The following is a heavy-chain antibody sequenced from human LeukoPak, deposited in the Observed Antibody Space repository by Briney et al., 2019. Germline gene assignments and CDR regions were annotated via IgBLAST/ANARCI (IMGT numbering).Heavy chain of an antibody. CDR2: IDWDDDK. J-gene: IGHJ3*02. Sequence: SGPTLVNPTQTLTLTYTFSGFSLRTSGMCVSWIRQPPGKALEWLALIDWDDDKYYSTSLKTRLTISKDTSKNQVVLTMTNMDPVDTATYYCARINDYGDGLAFDIWGQGTMVTVSS. D-gene: IGHD4-17*01. CDR3: ARINDYGDGLAFDI. V-gene: IGHV2-70*01. CDR1: GFSLRTSGMC.